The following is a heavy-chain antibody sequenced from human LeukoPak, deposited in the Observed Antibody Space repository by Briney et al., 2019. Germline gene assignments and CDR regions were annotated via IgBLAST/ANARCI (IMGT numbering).Heavy chain of an antibody. V-gene: IGHV1-18*01. D-gene: IGHD3-22*01. CDR3: ARDKRITMIVVVITPPDY. J-gene: IGHJ4*02. Sequence: GASVKVSCKASGYTFTSYGISWVRQAPGQGLEWMGWISAYNGNTNYAQKLQGRVTMTTDTSTSTDYMELRSLRSDDTAVYYCARDKRITMIVVVITPPDYWGQGTLVTVSS. CDR2: ISAYNGNT. CDR1: GYTFTSYG.